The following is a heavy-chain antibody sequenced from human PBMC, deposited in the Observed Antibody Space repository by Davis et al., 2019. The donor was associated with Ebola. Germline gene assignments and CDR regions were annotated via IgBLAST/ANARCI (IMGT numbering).Heavy chain of an antibody. V-gene: IGHV4-34*01. D-gene: IGHD3-22*01. CDR2: INHSGST. CDR1: GFTFSSYW. Sequence: ESLKISCAASGFTFSSYWMSWVRQAPGKGLEWIGEINHSGSTNYNPSLKSRVTISVDTSKNQFSLKLSSVTAADTAVYYCARHGRYYDSSGYYWSPYYFDYWGQGTLVTVSS. J-gene: IGHJ4*02. CDR3: ARHGRYYDSSGYYWSPYYFDY.